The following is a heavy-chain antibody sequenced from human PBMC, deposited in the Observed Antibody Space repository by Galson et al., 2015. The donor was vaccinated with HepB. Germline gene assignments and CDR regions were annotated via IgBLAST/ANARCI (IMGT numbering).Heavy chain of an antibody. D-gene: IGHD2-2*01. CDR3: AREGYCSSTSCYGYYYYYGMDV. CDR1: GYTFTSYG. J-gene: IGHJ6*02. V-gene: IGHV1-18*01. Sequence: SVKVSCKASGYTFTSYGISWVRQAPGQGLEWMGWISAYNGNTNYAQKLQGRVTMTTDTSTSTAYMELRSLRSDDTAVYYCAREGYCSSTSCYGYYYYYGMDVWGQGTTVTVSS. CDR2: ISAYNGNT.